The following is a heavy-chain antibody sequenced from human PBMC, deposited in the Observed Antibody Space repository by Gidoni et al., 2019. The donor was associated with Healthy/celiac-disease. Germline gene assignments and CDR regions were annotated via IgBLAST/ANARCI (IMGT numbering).Heavy chain of an antibody. CDR3: ARDPSIWVRGLYGMDV. Sequence: QVQLVESGGGVVQPGRSLRLSCAASGFTFSSYAMHWVRQAPGKGLEWVAVISYDGSNKDYADSVKGRFTISRDNSKNTLYLQMNSLRAEDTAVYYCARDPSIWVRGLYGMDVWGQGTTVTVSS. V-gene: IGHV3-30-3*01. J-gene: IGHJ6*02. CDR1: GFTFSSYA. D-gene: IGHD3-10*01. CDR2: ISYDGSNK.